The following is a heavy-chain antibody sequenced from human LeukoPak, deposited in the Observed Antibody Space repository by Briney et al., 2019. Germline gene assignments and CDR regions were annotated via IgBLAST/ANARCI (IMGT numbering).Heavy chain of an antibody. CDR3: ARTVGSGSGTYFQWNYYYYGMDV. J-gene: IGHJ6*02. CDR2: IYGGGSK. V-gene: IGHV3-53*04. D-gene: IGHD3-10*01. Sequence: GGSLRLSCAAPGVTVSDNYVTWVRQAPGEGLEWVLVIYGGGSKYYPDPGKGRFTIPRHNSKNTGYFQWKNLRARDPAVVYCARTVGSGSGTYFQWNYYYYGMDVWGQGTTVTVSS. CDR1: GVTVSDNY.